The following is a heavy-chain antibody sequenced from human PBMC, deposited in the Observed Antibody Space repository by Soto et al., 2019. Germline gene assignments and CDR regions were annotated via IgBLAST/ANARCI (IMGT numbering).Heavy chain of an antibody. Sequence: GGSLRLSCAATGFTFSSYSMNWVRQAPGKGLEWVSSISSSSSYIYYADSVKGRFTISRDNAKNSLYLQMNSLRAEDTAVYYCARAFFGEPDAFDIWGQGTMVTVSS. CDR2: ISSSSSYI. D-gene: IGHD3-10*01. J-gene: IGHJ3*02. CDR1: GFTFSSYS. CDR3: ARAFFGEPDAFDI. V-gene: IGHV3-21*01.